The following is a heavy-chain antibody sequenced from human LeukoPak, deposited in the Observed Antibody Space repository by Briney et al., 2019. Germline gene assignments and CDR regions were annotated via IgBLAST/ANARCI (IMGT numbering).Heavy chain of an antibody. CDR3: ARGAYYGSGITYGMDV. V-gene: IGHV1-69*13. CDR1: GGTFSSYA. CDR2: IIPIFGTA. J-gene: IGHJ6*04. Sequence: AASVKVSCKASGGTFSSYAISWVRQAPGQGLEWMGGIIPIFGTANYAQKFQGRVTITADESTSTAYMELSSLRSEDTAVSYCARGAYYGSGITYGMDVWGKGTTVTVSS. D-gene: IGHD3-10*01.